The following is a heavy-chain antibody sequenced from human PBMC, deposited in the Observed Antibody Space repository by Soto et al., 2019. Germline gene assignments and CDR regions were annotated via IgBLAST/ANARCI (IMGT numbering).Heavy chain of an antibody. CDR2: ISAYNGNT. CDR1: GYTFTSYG. D-gene: IGHD6-6*01. Sequence: QVQLVQSGAEVKKPGASVKVSCKASGYTFTSYGISWVRQAPGQGLEWMGWISAYNGNTNYAQKLQGRVTMTTDTSTSTACMELRSLRSDDTAVYYCARGVAARHDYYYYGMDVWGQGTTVTVSS. V-gene: IGHV1-18*01. CDR3: ARGVAARHDYYYYGMDV. J-gene: IGHJ6*02.